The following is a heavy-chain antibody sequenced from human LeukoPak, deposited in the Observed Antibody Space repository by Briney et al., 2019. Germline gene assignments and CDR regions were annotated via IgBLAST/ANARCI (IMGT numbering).Heavy chain of an antibody. CDR1: GFTFNNHL. CDR2: ISHSGCSI. J-gene: IGHJ4*02. V-gene: IGHV3-23*01. Sequence: QPGGSLRLSCVASGFTFNNHLMKWVRQAPGKGLEWVSGISHSGCSIYYADPVKGRFTNSRDNSKNTLYLQMDRLRVEDTAVYYCAMALDYWGQGTLVTVSS. CDR3: AMALDY.